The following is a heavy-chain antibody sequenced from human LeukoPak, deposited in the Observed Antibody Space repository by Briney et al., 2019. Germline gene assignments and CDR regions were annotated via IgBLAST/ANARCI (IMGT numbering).Heavy chain of an antibody. V-gene: IGHV2-5*08. CDR1: GDSIGSGGYY. D-gene: IGHD3-10*01. Sequence: TLSLTCTVSGDSIGSGGYYWSWIRQPPGKALEWLALIYWDDDKRYSPSLKSRLTITKDTSKNQVVLTMTNMDPVDTATYYCAHSAYYYGSGSYYNPKPFDYWGQGTLVTVSS. J-gene: IGHJ4*02. CDR2: IYWDDDK. CDR3: AHSAYYYGSGSYYNPKPFDY.